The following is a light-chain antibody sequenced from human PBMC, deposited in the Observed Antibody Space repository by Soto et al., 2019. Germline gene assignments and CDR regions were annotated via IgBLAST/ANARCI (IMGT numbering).Light chain of an antibody. CDR3: QQYGSAPWT. V-gene: IGKV3-20*01. J-gene: IGKJ1*01. CDR2: AAS. Sequence: EIVLTQSPGTLPLSPGERATLSCRASQSVASNYLAWYQQKPGQAPRLLIYAASGRAAGIPDRFGGSGSGTDFTLTISRLEPEDFAVYYCQQYGSAPWTFGQGTKVETK. CDR1: QSVASNY.